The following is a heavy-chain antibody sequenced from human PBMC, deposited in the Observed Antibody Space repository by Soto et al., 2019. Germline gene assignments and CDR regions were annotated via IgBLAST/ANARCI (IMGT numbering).Heavy chain of an antibody. CDR1: GGSISSTSDY. CDR3: AGHETELATADYGMDV. Sequence: QLQLQESGPGLVKPSETLTLTCNVSGGSISSTSDYWGWIRQPPGKGLEWIASIYYTDSTYYNPSLKSRVTVSVDTSKNQFSLKLSSVTAADTAVYFCAGHETELATADYGMDVWGQGTTVTVSS. CDR2: IYYTDST. D-gene: IGHD6-13*01. J-gene: IGHJ6*02. V-gene: IGHV4-39*01.